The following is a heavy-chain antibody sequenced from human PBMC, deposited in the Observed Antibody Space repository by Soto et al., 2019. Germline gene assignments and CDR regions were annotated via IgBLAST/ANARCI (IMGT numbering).Heavy chain of an antibody. CDR1: GTSINKYY. J-gene: IGHJ4*02. V-gene: IGHV4-59*01. CDR2: VYNSEIT. Sequence: PSETLSLTCSVSGTSINKYYWAWLRQSPGKGLEWIGYVYNSEITNYNPSLESRVTISVDTSRTQFSLRLSSVTAADTAVYYCARGSSFTYYFDYWGQGTLVTVSS. CDR3: ARGSSFTYYFDY. D-gene: IGHD3-10*01.